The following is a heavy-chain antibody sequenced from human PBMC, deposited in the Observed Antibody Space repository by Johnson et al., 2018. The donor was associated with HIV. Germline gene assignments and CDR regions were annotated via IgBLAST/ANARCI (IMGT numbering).Heavy chain of an antibody. CDR2: ISWNGGSI. CDR1: GFTFDDYA. Sequence: VQLVESGGGLVQPGGSLRLSCAASGFTFDDYAMHWVRQAPGKGLEWVSGISWNGGSIGYADSVKGRFTISRDNAKSSLFLPMNSLRGEDPALYYCWKVRIPVAGFDAFDIWGQGTIVTVSS. CDR3: WKVRIPVAGFDAFDI. J-gene: IGHJ3*02. D-gene: IGHD6-19*01. V-gene: IGHV3-9*01.